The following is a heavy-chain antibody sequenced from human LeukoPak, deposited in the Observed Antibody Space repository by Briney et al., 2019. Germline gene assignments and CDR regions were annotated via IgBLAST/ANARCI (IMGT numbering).Heavy chain of an antibody. V-gene: IGHV4-39*01. J-gene: IGHJ4*02. CDR3: ARSYCSSTSCYASGYFDY. CDR2: TYYSGST. CDR1: GGSISSTSYY. Sequence: KPSETLSLTCTVSGGSISSTSYYWGWIRQPPGKGLEWIASTYYSGSTYYNPSLKSRVTISVDTSKNQFSLRLNSVTAADTAVYYCARSYCSSTSCYASGYFDYWGQGTLVTVSS. D-gene: IGHD2-2*01.